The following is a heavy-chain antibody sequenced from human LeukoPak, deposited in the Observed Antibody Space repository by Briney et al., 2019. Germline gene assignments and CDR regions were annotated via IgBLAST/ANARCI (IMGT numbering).Heavy chain of an antibody. J-gene: IGHJ5*01. CDR2: ISGSGSTV. Sequence: GGSLRLSCAASGFTFSDYYMSWIRQAPGKGLEWVSYISGSGSTVYYAASVRGRFTISRDNAKSSLFLQMNSLRAEDTAVYYCARDRGNSDPGDWFDSWGQGTLVTVSS. D-gene: IGHD4-23*01. CDR1: GFTFSDYY. V-gene: IGHV3-11*01. CDR3: ARDRGNSDPGDWFDS.